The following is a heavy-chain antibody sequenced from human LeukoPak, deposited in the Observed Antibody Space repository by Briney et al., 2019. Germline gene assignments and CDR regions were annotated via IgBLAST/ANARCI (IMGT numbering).Heavy chain of an antibody. CDR2: IHHTGIT. D-gene: IGHD6-13*01. J-gene: IGHJ4*02. Sequence: SETLSLTCTVSGDSISSYFWSWIRQPPGKGLEWIGYIHHTGITNYNPSLKSRVTISVDTSKNQFSLKLSSVTAADTAVYYCARQQLSQLYYFDYWGQGTLVTVSS. CDR3: ARQQLSQLYYFDY. CDR1: GDSISSYF. V-gene: IGHV4-59*01.